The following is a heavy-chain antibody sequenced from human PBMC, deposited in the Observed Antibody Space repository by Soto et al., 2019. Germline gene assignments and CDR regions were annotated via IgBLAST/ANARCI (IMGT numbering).Heavy chain of an antibody. D-gene: IGHD2-2*01. Sequence: QVQLVQSGAEVKKPGASVKVSCKVSGYTLTELSMHWVRQAPGKGLEWMGGFDPEDGETIYAQKFQGRVTMTEDTSTDTAYMELSSLRSEDTAVYYCATAPLRRRYCSSTSCLGAFDIWGQGTMVTVSS. CDR1: GYTLTELS. CDR3: ATAPLRRRYCSSTSCLGAFDI. CDR2: FDPEDGET. V-gene: IGHV1-24*01. J-gene: IGHJ3*02.